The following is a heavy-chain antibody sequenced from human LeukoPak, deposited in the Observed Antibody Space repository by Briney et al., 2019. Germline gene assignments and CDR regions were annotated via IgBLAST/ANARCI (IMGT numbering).Heavy chain of an antibody. Sequence: PGGSLRLSCAASGFTFSSYEMNWVRQAPGKGLEWVSYISSSGRMIYYADSVKGRFTISRDNAKNSLHLQMNSLRAEDTAVYYCAREATALDDAFDIWGQGTVVTVSS. D-gene: IGHD1-1*01. CDR3: AREATALDDAFDI. CDR1: GFTFSSYE. CDR2: ISSSGRMI. J-gene: IGHJ3*02. V-gene: IGHV3-48*03.